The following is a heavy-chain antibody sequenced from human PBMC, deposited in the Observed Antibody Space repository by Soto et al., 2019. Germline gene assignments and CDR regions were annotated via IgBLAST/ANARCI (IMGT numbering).Heavy chain of an antibody. D-gene: IGHD2-2*01. CDR3: ARDHRFCSGTSCRPYYYYFGMDV. J-gene: IGHJ6*02. CDR2: NSGSSDYI. CDR1: GFTFNSYS. Sequence: GSLRLSCVASGFTFNSYSMNWVRQAPGKGLEWVSANSGSSDYIYYEDSVKGRFTISRDNAKNSLYLQMNSLRTEDTALYYCARDHRFCSGTSCRPYYYYFGMDVWGQGTTVTVSS. V-gene: IGHV3-21*06.